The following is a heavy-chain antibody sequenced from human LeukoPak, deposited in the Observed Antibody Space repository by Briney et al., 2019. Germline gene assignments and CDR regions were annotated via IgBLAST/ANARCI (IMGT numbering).Heavy chain of an antibody. CDR1: GFTFINAW. CDR3: TTDGVGVEGATYDN. CDR2: IKAKAHGGTM. J-gene: IGHJ4*02. Sequence: PGGSLRLSCAASGFTFINAWMAWVRQAPGKGLEWVGRIKAKAHGGTMEYAAPVKGRFTISRDDSKNTLYLQMNSLKTEDTAVYYCTTDGVGVEGATYDNWGQGTLVSVSS. D-gene: IGHD1-26*01. V-gene: IGHV3-15*01.